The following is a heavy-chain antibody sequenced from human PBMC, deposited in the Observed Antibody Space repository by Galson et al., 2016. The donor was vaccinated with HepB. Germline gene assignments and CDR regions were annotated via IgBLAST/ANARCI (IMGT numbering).Heavy chain of an antibody. CDR3: ARAGDCSTNSCYTPFDY. D-gene: IGHD2-2*02. CDR2: INESGGT. Sequence: SETLSLTCAVSGGSLSDDFWSWIRQPPGKGLEWIGDINESGGTKYNPALRGRVSISIDTSDNQFSLKLTSVTAADTAVYYCARAGDCSTNSCYTPFDYWAQGTLVTVSS. V-gene: IGHV4-34*01. CDR1: GGSLSDDF. J-gene: IGHJ4*02.